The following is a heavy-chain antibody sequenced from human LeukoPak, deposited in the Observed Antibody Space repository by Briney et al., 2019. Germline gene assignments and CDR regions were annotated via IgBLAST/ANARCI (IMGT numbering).Heavy chain of an antibody. V-gene: IGHV4-59*01. CDR1: GGSISSYY. CDR2: IYYSGST. D-gene: IGHD1-20*01. J-gene: IGHJ3*02. CDR3: ASAITGTNDAFDI. Sequence: SETLSLTCTVSGGSISSYYWSWIRQPPGKGLEWIGYIYYSGSTNHNPSLKSRVTISVDTSKNQFSLKLSSVTAADTAVYYCASAITGTNDAFDIWGQGTMVTVSS.